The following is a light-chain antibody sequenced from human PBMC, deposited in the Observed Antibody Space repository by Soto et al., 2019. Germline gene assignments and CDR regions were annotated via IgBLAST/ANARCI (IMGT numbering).Light chain of an antibody. CDR1: TSTIVSNA. V-gene: IGLV1-44*01. J-gene: IGLJ1*01. Sequence: QSVLTQPPSVSGTPGQRVIISCSGSTSTIVSNAVSWYQHLPGTAPKLLIFSNDQRPSGVPERFSGSKSGTSASLAISGLQSEDEADYYCAAWEDGRHRYVFGSGTKVTVL. CDR2: SND. CDR3: AAWEDGRHRYV.